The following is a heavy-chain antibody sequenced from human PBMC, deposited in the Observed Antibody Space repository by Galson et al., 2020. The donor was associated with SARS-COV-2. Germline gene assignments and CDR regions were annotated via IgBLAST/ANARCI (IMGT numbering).Heavy chain of an antibody. CDR3: ARILPSGYYDH. D-gene: IGHD1-1*01. J-gene: IGHJ4*02. CDR1: GFTFSRYW. Sequence: GGSLRLSCAASGFTFSRYWMHWVRQAPGKGLVWVSRINSDGSGTTYADSVKGRFTISRDNAKNTVYLQMNSLRVEDTALYYCARILPSGYYDHWGQGTLVTVSS. CDR2: INSDGSGT. V-gene: IGHV3-74*01.